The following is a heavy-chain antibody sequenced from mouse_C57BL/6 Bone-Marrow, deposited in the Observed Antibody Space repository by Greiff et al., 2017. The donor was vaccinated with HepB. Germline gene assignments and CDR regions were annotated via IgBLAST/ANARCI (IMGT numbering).Heavy chain of an antibody. D-gene: IGHD1-1*01. CDR3: ARWGYYYGSSYGYAMDY. CDR2: ISYSGST. Sequence: DVQLQESGPGLAKPSQTLSLTCSVTGYSITSDYWNWIRKFPGNKLEYMGYISYSGSTYYNPSLKSRISITRDTSKNQYYLQLNSVTTEDTATYYCARWGYYYGSSYGYAMDYWGQGTSVTVSS. CDR1: GYSITSDY. J-gene: IGHJ4*01. V-gene: IGHV3-8*01.